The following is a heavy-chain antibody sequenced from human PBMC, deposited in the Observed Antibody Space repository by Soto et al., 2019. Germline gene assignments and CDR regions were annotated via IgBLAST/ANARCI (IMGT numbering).Heavy chain of an antibody. J-gene: IGHJ5*02. CDR3: ARVPRYSYDIVAVPAVMFDDWFDP. Sequence: ASVKVSCKASGYTFTSYDMNWVRQAPGQSLEWVGWINAGNGDTKYSQRFQGRVTITRDTSASTAYMELSSLRSEDTAVYYCARVPRYSYDIVAVPAVMFDDWFDPWGQGTLVTVSS. V-gene: IGHV1-3*01. D-gene: IGHD2-2*01. CDR1: GYTFTSYD. CDR2: INAGNGDT.